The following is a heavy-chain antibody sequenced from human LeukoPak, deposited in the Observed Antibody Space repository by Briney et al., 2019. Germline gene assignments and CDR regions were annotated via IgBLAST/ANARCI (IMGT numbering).Heavy chain of an antibody. Sequence: PSETLSLTCSVSSGFITAYYWSWIRQPPGKGLEWIGYVYYSGSTEYNPSLRSRVTISVDTSKNQFSLKLSSVTAADAAVYYCARERFLEWLFQNDAFDIWGQGTMATVSS. CDR2: VYYSGST. CDR3: ARERFLEWLFQNDAFDI. D-gene: IGHD3-3*01. V-gene: IGHV4-59*12. J-gene: IGHJ3*02. CDR1: SGFITAYY.